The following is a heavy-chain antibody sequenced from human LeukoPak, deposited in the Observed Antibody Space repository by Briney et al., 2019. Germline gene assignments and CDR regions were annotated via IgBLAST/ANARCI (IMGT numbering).Heavy chain of an antibody. CDR2: INHSGST. D-gene: IGHD6-19*01. CDR3: ARGILEYSSGWSQYGMDV. CDR1: GGSFSGYY. J-gene: IGHJ6*02. V-gene: IGHV4-34*01. Sequence: SETLSLTCAVYGGSFSGYYWSWIRQPPGKGLEWIGEINHSGSTNYNPSLKSRVTISVDTSKNQFSLKLSSVTAADTAVYYWARGILEYSSGWSQYGMDVWGQGTTVTVSS.